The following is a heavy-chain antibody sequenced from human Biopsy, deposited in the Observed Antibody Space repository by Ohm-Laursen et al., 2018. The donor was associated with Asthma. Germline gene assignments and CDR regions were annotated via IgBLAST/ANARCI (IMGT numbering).Heavy chain of an antibody. CDR1: GFSFSNYG. J-gene: IGHJ4*02. V-gene: IGHV3-30*18. CDR3: AKEVFPGWELRRGPDS. Sequence: SLRLSCAASGFSFSNYGMHWVRQAPVKGLDWVAVISFDGTNRNYTDSVKGRITISRDNSRNTLHLEMNSLRAEDTAVYFCAKEVFPGWELRRGPDSWGQGTLVTVSS. CDR2: ISFDGTNR. D-gene: IGHD1-26*01.